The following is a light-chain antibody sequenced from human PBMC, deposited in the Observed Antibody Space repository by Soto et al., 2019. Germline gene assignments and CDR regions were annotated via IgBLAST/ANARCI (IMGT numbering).Light chain of an antibody. V-gene: IGKV3D-15*01. CDR3: QQYNNSLWT. Sequence: EIVMTQSPATLSVSPGETASLSCRASQSAGDFLAWYQQKPGQAPRLLIYGASSRATGIPDRFSGSGSGTDFTLTISRLEPEDFAVYYCQQYNNSLWTFGQGTKVDIK. CDR1: QSAGDF. CDR2: GAS. J-gene: IGKJ1*01.